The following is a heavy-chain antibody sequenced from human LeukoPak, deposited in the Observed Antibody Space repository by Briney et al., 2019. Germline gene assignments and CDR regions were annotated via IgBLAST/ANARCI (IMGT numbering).Heavy chain of an antibody. Sequence: GSLRLSCAASGFTFSNYAMTWVRLVPGKGLEWVSSITGDGGGTSFADSVRSRFTVSRDNSKNTLYLQMYSLRAEDTAIYYCGRDPNGDYVGAFDFWGQGTLVTVSS. CDR3: GRDPNGDYVGAFDF. J-gene: IGHJ3*01. CDR1: GFTFSNYA. D-gene: IGHD4-17*01. CDR2: ITGDGGGT. V-gene: IGHV3-23*01.